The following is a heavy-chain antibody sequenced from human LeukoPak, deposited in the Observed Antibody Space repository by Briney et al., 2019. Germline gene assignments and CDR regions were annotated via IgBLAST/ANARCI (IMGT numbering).Heavy chain of an antibody. CDR3: AKMPGPQEAFDI. D-gene: IGHD2-2*01. CDR2: ISSSSSYI. V-gene: IGHV3-21*01. J-gene: IGHJ3*02. CDR1: GFTFSSYS. Sequence: GGSLRLSCAASGFTFSSYSMNWVRQAPGKGLEWVSSISSSSSYIYYADSVKGRFTISRDNAKNSLYLQMNSLRAEDTAVYYCAKMPGPQEAFDIWGQGTMVTVSS.